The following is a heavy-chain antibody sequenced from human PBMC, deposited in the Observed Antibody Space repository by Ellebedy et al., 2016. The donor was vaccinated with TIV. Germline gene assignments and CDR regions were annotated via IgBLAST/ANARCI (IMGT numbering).Heavy chain of an antibody. D-gene: IGHD4-23*01. Sequence: PGGSLRLSCSASGFTFGDFGMVRFRQAPGKGLEWLGFIRSKVYGGTADYAASVNGRFTISRDDSKGIAYLQMNSLKTEDTALYYCARKKTTVVMFDYWGQGTLVTVSS. CDR3: ARKKTTVVMFDY. CDR1: GFTFGDFG. CDR2: IRSKVYGGTA. V-gene: IGHV3-49*03. J-gene: IGHJ4*02.